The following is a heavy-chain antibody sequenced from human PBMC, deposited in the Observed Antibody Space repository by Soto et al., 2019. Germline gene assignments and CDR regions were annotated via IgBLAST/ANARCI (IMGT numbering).Heavy chain of an antibody. CDR1: GYTLTELS. D-gene: IGHD5-12*01. CDR3: ATGGNGGDSIVATISPFDY. V-gene: IGHV1-24*01. CDR2: FDPEDGET. J-gene: IGHJ4*02. Sequence: ASVKVSCKVSGYTLTELSMHWVRQAPGKGLEWMGGFDPEDGETIYAQKFQGRVTMTEDTSTDTAYMELSSLRSEDTAVYYCATGGNGGDSIVATISPFDYWGQGTLVTVSS.